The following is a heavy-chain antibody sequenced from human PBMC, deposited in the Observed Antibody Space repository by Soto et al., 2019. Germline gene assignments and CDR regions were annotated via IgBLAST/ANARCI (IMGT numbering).Heavy chain of an antibody. V-gene: IGHV4-34*01. CDR3: ARGPKKLMY. D-gene: IGHD2-8*01. Sequence: PSETLSLPCCVSGWSFRGYYWTWIRQPPGKGLEWIGAINDSGSTNYNPSLKSRVTMSIDTSKNQFSLKLDSVTAADTAVYYCARGPKKLMYWSQGTLVTVSS. J-gene: IGHJ4*02. CDR1: GWSFRGYY. CDR2: INDSGST.